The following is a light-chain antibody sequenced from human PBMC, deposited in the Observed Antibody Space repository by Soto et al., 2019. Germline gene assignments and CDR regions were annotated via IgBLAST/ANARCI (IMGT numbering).Light chain of an antibody. CDR3: QQYNSYPWT. Sequence: DIQMTQSPSTLSASVGDRVTIAFRASQSISSWLAWYQQKPGKAPKLLIYKASSLESGVPSRFSGSGSGTEFTLTISSLQPGDFATYYCQQYNSYPWTFGQGTKVDIK. J-gene: IGKJ1*01. CDR1: QSISSW. CDR2: KAS. V-gene: IGKV1-5*03.